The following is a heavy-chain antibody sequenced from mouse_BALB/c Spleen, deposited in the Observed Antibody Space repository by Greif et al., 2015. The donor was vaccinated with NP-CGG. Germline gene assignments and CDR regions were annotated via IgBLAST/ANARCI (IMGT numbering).Heavy chain of an antibody. D-gene: IGHD2-10*01. J-gene: IGHJ1*01. CDR1: GYSFTGYF. Sequence: VQLKDSGPELVKPGASVKISCKASGYSFTGYFMNWVKQSHGKSLEWIGRINPYNGDTFYNQKFKGKATLTVDKSSSTAHMELLSLTSEDSAVYYCGRYAYYGNYDWYFDVRGAGTTVTVSS. V-gene: IGHV1-37*01. CDR3: GRYAYYGNYDWYFDV. CDR2: INPYNGDT.